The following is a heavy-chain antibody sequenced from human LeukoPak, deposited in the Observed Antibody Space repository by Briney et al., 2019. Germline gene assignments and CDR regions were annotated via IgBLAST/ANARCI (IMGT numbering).Heavy chain of an antibody. Sequence: ASVKVSCKASVYTFTGYYMHWVRPAPRQGVEWMGWINLNIGGTNYAQKFQGTVSMTRDTTLRTAYMDLSTLRHDETAVYYCARAYRKDMVLMVYDGWFDTWGQGNLVTVSS. V-gene: IGHV1-2*02. J-gene: IGHJ5*02. CDR3: ARAYRKDMVLMVYDGWFDT. D-gene: IGHD2-8*01. CDR1: VYTFTGYY. CDR2: INLNIGGT.